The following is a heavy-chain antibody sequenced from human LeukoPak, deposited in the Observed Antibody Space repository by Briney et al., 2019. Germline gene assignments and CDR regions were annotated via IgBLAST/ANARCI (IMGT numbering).Heavy chain of an antibody. J-gene: IGHJ3*02. V-gene: IGHV4-31*03. CDR1: GDSISSGGYY. CDR3: AAMVVTDAFDI. CDR2: IYYSGST. Sequence: PSETLSLTCTVSGDSISSGGYYWSWIRQHPGTGQEWIGYIYYSGSTYYNPSLKSRVTISVDTSKKQFSLKLGAVTAADTAVYYCAAMVVTDAFDIWGQGTMVTVSS. D-gene: IGHD2-21*02.